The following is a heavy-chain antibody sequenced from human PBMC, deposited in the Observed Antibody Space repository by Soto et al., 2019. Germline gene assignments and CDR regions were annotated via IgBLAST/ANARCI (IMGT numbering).Heavy chain of an antibody. CDR1: GYTFTIYG. CDR2: ISGYNGNT. V-gene: IGHV1-18*04. J-gene: IGHJ4*02. Sequence: QVQLVQSGAEVKKPGASVKVSCKASGYTFTIYGISWVRQAPGQGLEWMGWISGYNGNTDSAQNLQDRETLTTDAFTSSVYMELRSLRSDDTAVYYCARVDYYDSSGYYEYWGPGTLITVSS. D-gene: IGHD3-22*01. CDR3: ARVDYYDSSGYYEY.